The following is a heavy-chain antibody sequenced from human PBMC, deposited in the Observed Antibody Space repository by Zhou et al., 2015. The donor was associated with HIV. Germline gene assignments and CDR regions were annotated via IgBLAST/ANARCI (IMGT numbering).Heavy chain of an antibody. CDR1: GFTFDDYA. V-gene: IGHV3-9*01. CDR2: ISWNSGSI. Sequence: EVQLVESGGGLVQPGRSLRLSCAASGFTFDDYAMHWVRQAPGKGLEWVSGISWNSGSIGYADSVKGRFTISRDNAKNSLYLQMNSLRDEDTAVYYCARGYSSGWYPGAFDIWGQGTMVTVSS. D-gene: IGHD6-19*01. J-gene: IGHJ3*02. CDR3: ARGYSSGWYPGAFDI.